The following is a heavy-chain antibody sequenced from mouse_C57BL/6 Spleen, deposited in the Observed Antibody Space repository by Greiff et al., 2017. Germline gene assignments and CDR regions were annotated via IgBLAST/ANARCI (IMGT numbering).Heavy chain of an antibody. J-gene: IGHJ2*01. V-gene: IGHV5-9*01. CDR2: ISGGGGNT. CDR1: GFTFSSYT. Sequence: EVQVVESGGGLVKPGGSLKLSCAASGFTFSSYTMSWVRQTPEKRLEWVATISGGGGNTYYPDSVTGRFTISSDNAKNTLYLQMSSLRSEDTALYYGARHTTVVATYYMDYWGQGTTLTVSS. CDR3: ARHTTVVATYYMDY. D-gene: IGHD1-1*01.